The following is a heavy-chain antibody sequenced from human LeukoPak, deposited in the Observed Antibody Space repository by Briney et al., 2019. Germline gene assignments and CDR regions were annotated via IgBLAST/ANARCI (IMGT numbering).Heavy chain of an antibody. D-gene: IGHD3-22*01. CDR3: ARGYYDSSGYYYYYYYMDV. CDR1: GGTFSSYA. Sequence: SVKVSCKASGGTFSSYAICWVRQAPGQGLEWMGRIIPIFGTANYAQKFQGRVTITTDESTSTAYMELSSLRSEDTAVYYCARGYYDSSGYYYYYYYMDVWGKGTTVTVSS. CDR2: IIPIFGTA. J-gene: IGHJ6*03. V-gene: IGHV1-69*05.